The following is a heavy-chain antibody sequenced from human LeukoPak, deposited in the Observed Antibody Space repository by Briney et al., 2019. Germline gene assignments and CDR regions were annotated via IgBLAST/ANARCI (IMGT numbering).Heavy chain of an antibody. J-gene: IGHJ6*02. CDR3: AREDCSGGSCYDYYYGMDV. Sequence: AASVKVSCKASGYTFTSYGISWVRQAPGQGLEWMGWISAYNGNTNYAQKLQGRVTMTTDTSTSTAYMELRSLRSDDTAVYYCAREDCSGGSCYDYYYGMDVWGQGTTVTVSS. D-gene: IGHD2-15*01. CDR1: GYTFTSYG. CDR2: ISAYNGNT. V-gene: IGHV1-18*01.